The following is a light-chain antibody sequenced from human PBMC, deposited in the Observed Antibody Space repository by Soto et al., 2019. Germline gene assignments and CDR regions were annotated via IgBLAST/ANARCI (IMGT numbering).Light chain of an antibody. CDR1: RSNIGAGYD. CDR3: QSYDSSHLV. V-gene: IGLV1-40*01. J-gene: IGLJ2*01. CDR2: GNN. Sequence: QSVLTQPPSVSGAPGQRVTISCTGSRSNIGAGYDVHWYQQLPGTAPKSLIYGNNKRPSGVPDRFSGSKSGTSASLAITGLQAEDEADYYCQSYDSSHLVFGGGTKLTVL.